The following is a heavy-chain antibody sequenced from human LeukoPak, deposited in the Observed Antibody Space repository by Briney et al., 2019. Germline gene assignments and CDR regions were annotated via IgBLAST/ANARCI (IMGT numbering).Heavy chain of an antibody. J-gene: IGHJ4*02. CDR1: GGSISSYY. D-gene: IGHD3-22*01. V-gene: IGHV4-59*01. CDR2: IYYSGST. CDR3: ARVRADYYDSSGCIDY. Sequence: PSETLSLTCTVSGGSISSYYWSWIRQPPGKGLEWIGYIYYSGSTNYNPSLKSRVTISVDTSKNQFSLKLSSVTAADTAVYYCARVRADYYDSSGCIDYWGQGTLVTVSS.